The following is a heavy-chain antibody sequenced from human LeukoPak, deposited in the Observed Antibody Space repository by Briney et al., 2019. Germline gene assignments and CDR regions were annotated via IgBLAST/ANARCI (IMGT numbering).Heavy chain of an antibody. V-gene: IGHV3-30*18. CDR3: AKAFSGSYFDLEFRGHDY. CDR2: ISYDGSNK. Sequence: GGSLRLSCAASGFTFSSYGMHWVRQAPGKGLEWVAVISYDGSNKYYADSVKGRFTISRDNSKNTLYLQMNSLRAEDTAVYYCAKAFSGSYFDLEFRGHDYWGQGTLVTVSS. CDR1: GFTFSSYG. D-gene: IGHD1-26*01. J-gene: IGHJ4*02.